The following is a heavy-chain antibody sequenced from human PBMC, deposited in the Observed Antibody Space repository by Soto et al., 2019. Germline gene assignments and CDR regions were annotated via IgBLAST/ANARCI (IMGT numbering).Heavy chain of an antibody. J-gene: IGHJ6*03. CDR3: ARLDGYSHYTDI. Sequence: QVQLQETGPGLVKASETLSLTCSVSGGSINSYYWSWIRQPPGKGLEWVGYIYYTGSTNYNPSLKSRVTISVDTSKKHFSLKLASVTAADTAEYYCARLDGYSHYTDIWGKGTTVTVSS. CDR1: GGSINSYY. V-gene: IGHV4-59*08. D-gene: IGHD2-21*01. CDR2: IYYTGST.